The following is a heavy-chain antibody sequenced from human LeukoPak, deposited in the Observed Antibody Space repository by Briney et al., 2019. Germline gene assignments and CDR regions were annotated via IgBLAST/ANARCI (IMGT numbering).Heavy chain of an antibody. CDR3: ATEYYYGSGSYYSTLFDY. CDR1: GGTFSSYA. D-gene: IGHD3-10*01. J-gene: IGHJ4*02. CDR2: IIPIFGTA. Sequence: ASVKVSCKASGGTFSSYAISWVRQAPGQGLEWMGGIIPIFGTANYAQKFQGRVTITADESTSTAYMELSSLRSEDTAVYYCATEYYYGSGSYYSTLFDYWGQGTLVTVSS. V-gene: IGHV1-69*13.